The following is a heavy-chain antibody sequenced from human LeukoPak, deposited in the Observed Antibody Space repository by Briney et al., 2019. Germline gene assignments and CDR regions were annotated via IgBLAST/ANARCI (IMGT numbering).Heavy chain of an antibody. V-gene: IGHV3-23*01. CDR1: GFTFSNYA. J-gene: IGHJ4*02. D-gene: IGHD4-17*01. CDR3: ARDQHGDFDY. Sequence: GGSLRLSCAASGFTFSNYAMTWVRQAPGKGLEWVSAISSSGGSTYYADSVKGRFTISRDNSKNTLYLQMNSLRAEDTAVYYCARDQHGDFDYWGQGTLVTVSS. CDR2: ISSSGGST.